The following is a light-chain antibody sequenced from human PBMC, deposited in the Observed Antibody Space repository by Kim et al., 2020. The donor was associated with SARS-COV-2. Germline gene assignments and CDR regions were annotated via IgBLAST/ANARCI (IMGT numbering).Light chain of an antibody. CDR1: QDISKY. V-gene: IGKV1-12*01. CDR2: AAT. Sequence: ASVGDRVTIAYLASQDISKYLAWYQQKPGKAPNLLISAATNLESGVPSRFSGGGSGTDFTLTINSLQSEDFATYYCQHTFSFPIPFGQGTRLEIK. J-gene: IGKJ5*01. CDR3: QHTFSFPIP.